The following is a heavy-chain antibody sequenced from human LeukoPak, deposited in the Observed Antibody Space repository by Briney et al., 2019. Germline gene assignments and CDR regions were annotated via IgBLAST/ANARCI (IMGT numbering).Heavy chain of an antibody. D-gene: IGHD5-18*01. V-gene: IGHV3-23*01. J-gene: IGHJ4*02. CDR1: GFTFSSYA. Sequence: AGGSLRLSCAASGFTFSSYAMSWVRQAPGKGLEWVSTFTGSGGGTYYADSVKGRSTISRDNSKNTLWLQMNSLRLEDTAVYYCSRGGYSHGFDYWGQGTLVTVSS. CDR3: SRGGYSHGFDY. CDR2: FTGSGGGT.